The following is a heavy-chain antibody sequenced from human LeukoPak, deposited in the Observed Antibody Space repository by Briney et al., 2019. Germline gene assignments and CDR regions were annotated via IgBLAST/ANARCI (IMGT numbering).Heavy chain of an antibody. V-gene: IGHV4-61*02. CDR2: IYTSGST. Sequence: SETLSLTCTVSGGSISSSSYYWSWIRQPAGKGLEWIGRIYTSGSTNYNPSLKSRVTMSVDTSKNQFSLKLSSVTAADTAVYYCAREGSYYYDSSGYFPYYYYYYYMDVWGKGTTVTISS. J-gene: IGHJ6*03. CDR3: AREGSYYYDSSGYFPYYYYYYYMDV. CDR1: GGSISSSSYY. D-gene: IGHD3-22*01.